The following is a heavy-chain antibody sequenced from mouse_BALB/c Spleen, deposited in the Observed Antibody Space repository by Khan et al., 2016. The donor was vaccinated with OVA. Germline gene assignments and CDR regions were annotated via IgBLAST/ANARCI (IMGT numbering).Heavy chain of an antibody. D-gene: IGHD1-2*01. V-gene: IGHV3-2*02. CDR3: ARTARIKY. CDR2: ISYSGST. Sequence: ESGPGLVKPSQSLSLTCTVTGYSITSGYGWNWIRQFPGNKLEWMGYISYSGSTNYTPSLTRRTSITRDTSKNQFFLQLNSVTTEDKATYYCARTARIKYWGQGTTLTVSS. J-gene: IGHJ2*01. CDR1: GYSITSGYG.